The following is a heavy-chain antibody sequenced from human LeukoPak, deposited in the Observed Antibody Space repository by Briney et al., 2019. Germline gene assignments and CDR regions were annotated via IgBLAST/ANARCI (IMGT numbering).Heavy chain of an antibody. J-gene: IGHJ1*01. CDR3: AREKGSMRDFQH. Sequence: GGSLRLSCAASGITFKNYNMNWVRQAPGKGLEWVAFIGSASSYVFYADSVKGRFTISRDNAKNSLYLQMNSLRAEDTAVYYCAREKGSMRDFQHWGQGTLVTVSS. V-gene: IGHV3-21*04. CDR2: IGSASSYV. CDR1: GITFKNYN.